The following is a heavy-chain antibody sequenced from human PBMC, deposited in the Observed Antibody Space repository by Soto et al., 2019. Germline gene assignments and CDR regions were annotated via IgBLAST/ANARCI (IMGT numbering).Heavy chain of an antibody. CDR1: GYFISSGSY. CDR2: IYHSGST. CDR3: ARELDRYFDY. D-gene: IGHD1-1*01. J-gene: IGHJ4*02. V-gene: IGHV4-38-2*02. Sequence: SETLSLTCAVSGYFISSGSYWGWIRQPPGKGLEWIGSIYHSGSTYYNASLKSRVTISVDTSKNQFSLKLNSVTATDTAIYYCARELDRYFDYWGQGTLVTVSS.